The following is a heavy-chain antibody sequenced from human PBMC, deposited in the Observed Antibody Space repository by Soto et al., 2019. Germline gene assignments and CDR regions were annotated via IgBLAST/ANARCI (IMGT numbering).Heavy chain of an antibody. Sequence: TSYGMNWVRQAPGQVLEWMRWISAYNFYTNYAQKLQGRATMPTDTSTTTDYMELRSLTSDATVVSYCARDHCSSPSCSTAVVYWGQGPLVTVSA. V-gene: IGHV1-18*04. CDR2: ISAYNFYT. D-gene: IGHD2-2*02. CDR3: ARDHCSSPSCSTAVVY. J-gene: IGHJ4*02. CDR1: TSYG.